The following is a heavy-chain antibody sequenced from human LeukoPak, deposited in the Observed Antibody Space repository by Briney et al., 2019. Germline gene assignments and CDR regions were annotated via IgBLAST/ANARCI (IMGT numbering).Heavy chain of an antibody. J-gene: IGHJ5*02. CDR2: ISYDGSNK. D-gene: IGHD2-15*01. CDR1: GFTFSSYA. V-gene: IGHV3-30*04. Sequence: QTGGSLRLSCAASGFTFSSYAMHWVRRAPGKGLEWVAVISYDGSNKYYADSVKGRFTISRDNSKNTLYLQMNSLRAEDTAVYYCARGIYWFDPWGQGTLVTVSS. CDR3: ARGIYWFDP.